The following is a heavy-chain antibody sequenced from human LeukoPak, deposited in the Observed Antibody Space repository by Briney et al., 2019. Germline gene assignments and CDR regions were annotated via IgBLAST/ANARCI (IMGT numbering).Heavy chain of an antibody. J-gene: IGHJ4*02. CDR1: GLTFSNYA. CDR3: AKHFGASSGYAFDF. D-gene: IGHD5-12*01. CDR2: ITASAAST. V-gene: IGHV3-23*01. Sequence: GSXRLSCAASGLTFSNYAMSWVRQAPGKGLEGGXTITASAASTYYTDSVRGRFTISRDNSKSTLYLQMSNLRAEDTAVYYCAKHFGASSGYAFDFWGQGTLVTVSS.